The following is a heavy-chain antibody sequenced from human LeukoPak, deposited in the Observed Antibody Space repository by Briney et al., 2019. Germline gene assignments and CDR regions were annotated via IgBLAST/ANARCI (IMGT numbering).Heavy chain of an antibody. Sequence: PGRSLRLSCAASGFTFSSYGIHWVRQAPGKGLEWVAVVWYGGSEKYYADSVKGRFTISRDNSKNTLYLQMNSLRAEDTAIYYCARDRGDPDYYFDQWGQGTLVTVSS. CDR3: ARDRGDPDYYFDQ. CDR1: GFTFSSYG. J-gene: IGHJ4*02. V-gene: IGHV3-33*01. CDR2: VWYGGSEK. D-gene: IGHD7-27*01.